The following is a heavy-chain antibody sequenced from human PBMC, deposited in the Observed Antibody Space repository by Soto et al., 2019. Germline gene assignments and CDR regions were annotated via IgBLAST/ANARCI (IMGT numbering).Heavy chain of an antibody. CDR3: AKEEIIASGRNLFAP. J-gene: IGHJ5*02. D-gene: IGHD3-10*01. CDR2: ISGSGGST. Sequence: PVRSMRVSCAASGLIFIGYARSWVRQAPEKGLEWVSAISGSGGSTYYADSVKRRFTISGDNSKSALYLQMNSLRAEDTAVYFCAKEEIIASGRNLFAPLGHGTVVT. V-gene: IGHV3-23*01. CDR1: GLIFIGYA.